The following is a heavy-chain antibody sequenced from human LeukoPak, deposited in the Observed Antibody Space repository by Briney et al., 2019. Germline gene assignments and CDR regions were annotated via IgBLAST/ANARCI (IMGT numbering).Heavy chain of an antibody. CDR2: ISWNSGSI. D-gene: IGHD3-22*01. Sequence: GGSLRLSCAASGFTFDDYAMHWVRQAPGKGLEWVSGISWNSGSIGYADSVKGRFTISRDNAKNSLYLQMNSLRAEDTAVYYCAKDGWEEYYYDSSGYSDYWGQGTLVTVSS. J-gene: IGHJ4*02. CDR1: GFTFDDYA. V-gene: IGHV3-9*01. CDR3: AKDGWEEYYYDSSGYSDY.